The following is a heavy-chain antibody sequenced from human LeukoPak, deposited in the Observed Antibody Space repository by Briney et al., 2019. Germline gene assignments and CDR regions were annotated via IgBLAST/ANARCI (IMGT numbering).Heavy chain of an antibody. D-gene: IGHD3-10*01. J-gene: IGHJ3*01. CDR2: IYYSGST. V-gene: IGHV4-59*01. Sequence: SETLSLTCTVSGGSISSYYWSWIRQPPGKGLEWIGYIYYSGSTNYNPSLKSRVTISVDTSKNQFSLKLSSVTAADTAVYYCARHKSVSYDAFGLWGRGTMVTVSS. CDR3: ARHKSVSYDAFGL. CDR1: GGSISSYY.